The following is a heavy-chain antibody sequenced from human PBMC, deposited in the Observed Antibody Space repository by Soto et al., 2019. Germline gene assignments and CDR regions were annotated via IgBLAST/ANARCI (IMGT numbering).Heavy chain of an antibody. CDR1: GFTFSTYT. CDR2: ISPSGGST. V-gene: IGHV3-23*01. J-gene: IGHJ3*01. D-gene: IGHD3-16*01. CDR3: ALVEEDFFDV. Sequence: EVQMSESGGGLVQPGGSLRLSCAASGFTFSTYTMNWVRQAPGKGLEWVTGISPSGGSTYYADSVRGRFTISQGNSKQSLFLKLKRLSAEQGALYNFALVEEDFFDVWGQGTMVTVS.